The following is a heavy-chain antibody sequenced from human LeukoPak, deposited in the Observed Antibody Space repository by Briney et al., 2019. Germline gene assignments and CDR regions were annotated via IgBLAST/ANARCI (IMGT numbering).Heavy chain of an antibody. J-gene: IGHJ6*03. Sequence: SETLSLTCAVYGGSSSGYYWSWIRQPPGKGLESIGYIYYSGSSNYNPSLKSRVTISLDTSKNQFSLRLSSVTAADTAVYYCARFPGSAEYRHYYYMDVWGKGTTVTVSS. V-gene: IGHV4-59*01. CDR3: ARFPGSAEYRHYYYMDV. CDR2: IYYSGSS. D-gene: IGHD2-15*01. CDR1: GGSSSGYY.